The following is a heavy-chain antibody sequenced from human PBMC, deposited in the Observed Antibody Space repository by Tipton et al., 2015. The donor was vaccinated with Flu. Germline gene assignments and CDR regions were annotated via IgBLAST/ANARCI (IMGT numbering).Heavy chain of an antibody. CDR2: MNPDSGDT. Sequence: QLVQSGAEVKKPGASVRVSCKASGYIFTTYDINWVRQATGQGLEWMGWMNPDSGDTGYAQKFQGRVTMTRDSSVSSAYLELNSLGSEDTAVYYCARDGSYDSSVGAFDIWGQGTMVTVSS. D-gene: IGHD3-22*01. CDR1: GYIFTTYD. V-gene: IGHV1-8*01. CDR3: ARDGSYDSSVGAFDI. J-gene: IGHJ3*02.